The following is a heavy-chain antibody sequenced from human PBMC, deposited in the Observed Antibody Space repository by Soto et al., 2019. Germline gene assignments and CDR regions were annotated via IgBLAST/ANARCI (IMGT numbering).Heavy chain of an antibody. CDR2: IYYSGST. D-gene: IGHD3-10*01. Sequence: QEQLQESGPGLVKPSQTLSLTCTVSGGSISSGGYYWSWIRQHPGKGLEWIGYIYYSGSTYYNPSLKSRVTISVDTSKNQFSLKLSSVTAADTAVYYCARLLWFGELSGYYGMDVWGQGTTVTVSS. CDR3: ARLLWFGELSGYYGMDV. CDR1: GGSISSGGYY. J-gene: IGHJ6*02. V-gene: IGHV4-31*03.